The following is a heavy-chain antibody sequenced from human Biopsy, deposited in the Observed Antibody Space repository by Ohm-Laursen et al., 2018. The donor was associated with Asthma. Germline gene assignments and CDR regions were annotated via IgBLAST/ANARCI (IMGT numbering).Heavy chain of an antibody. J-gene: IGHJ4*02. CDR2: ISYDGSNK. D-gene: IGHD6-19*01. Sequence: SLRLSCAASGFTFSSYGMHWVRQAPGKGLEWVAVISYDGSNKYYADSVKGRFTISRDNSKNTLYLQMNSLRAEDTAVYYCARESSMAGSSDFDYWGQGTLVTVSS. CDR3: ARESSMAGSSDFDY. CDR1: GFTFSSYG. V-gene: IGHV3-30*03.